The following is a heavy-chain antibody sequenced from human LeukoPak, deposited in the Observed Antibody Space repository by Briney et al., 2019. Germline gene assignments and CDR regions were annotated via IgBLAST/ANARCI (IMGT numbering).Heavy chain of an antibody. CDR2: INSSGGT. Sequence: LETLSPTCAVSGGSFRGYYWNWIRQSPGKGLEWAGEINSSGGTSYNPSLKSRLTLSVDTSKYQFSLKLNSVTAADTAVYYCARGRNYFENWGYYYYFDYWGQGTLVTVAS. CDR3: ARGRNYFENWGYYYYFDY. D-gene: IGHD1-26*01. V-gene: IGHV4-34*01. CDR1: GGSFRGYY. J-gene: IGHJ4*02.